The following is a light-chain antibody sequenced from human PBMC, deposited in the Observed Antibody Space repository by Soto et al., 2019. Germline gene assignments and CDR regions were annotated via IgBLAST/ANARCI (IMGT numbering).Light chain of an antibody. CDR1: QSISSW. CDR2: KAS. J-gene: IGKJ5*01. Sequence: DIQMNQSPSTLSASVGDRVTITCRASQSISSWLAWYQQKPGKAPKLLIYKASSLESGVPSRFSGSGSGTEFTLTTSSPQPDDFAVYYCQQYGSSPITFGQGTRLEIK. CDR3: QQYGSSPIT. V-gene: IGKV1-5*03.